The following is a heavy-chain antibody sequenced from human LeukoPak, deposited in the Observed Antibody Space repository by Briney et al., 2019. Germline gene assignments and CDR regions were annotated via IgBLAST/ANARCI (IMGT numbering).Heavy chain of an antibody. CDR1: GGSLSSYY. J-gene: IGHJ4*02. CDR3: ARDAYYDSSGYYYFDY. V-gene: IGHV4-59*01. CDR2: IYYSGST. Sequence: PSETLSLTCTVSGGSLSSYYWSWIRQPPGKALEWIGYIYYSGSTNYNPPLKSRVTISVDTSKNQFSLKLSSVTAADTAVYYCARDAYYDSSGYYYFDYWGQGTLVTVSS. D-gene: IGHD3-22*01.